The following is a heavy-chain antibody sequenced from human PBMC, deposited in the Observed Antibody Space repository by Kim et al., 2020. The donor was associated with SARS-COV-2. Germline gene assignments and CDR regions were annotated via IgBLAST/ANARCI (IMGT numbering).Heavy chain of an antibody. CDR3: AALDSVQVPGGI. D-gene: IGHD3-10*01. Sequence: YVDDVKGRFTMSRDNAKNSLYLQMNSRRTEDTAIYYCAALDSVQVPGGIWGQGTLVTVSS. J-gene: IGHJ4*02. V-gene: IGHV3-48*03.